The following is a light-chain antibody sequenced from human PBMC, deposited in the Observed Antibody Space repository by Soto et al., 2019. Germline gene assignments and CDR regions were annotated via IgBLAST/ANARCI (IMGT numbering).Light chain of an antibody. CDR1: QPISSW. CDR3: QHYNSYSEA. Sequence: DIQMTQSPSTLSGSVGDRVTITCRASQPISSWLAWYQQKPGKAPKLLIYKASTLKSGIPSRFSGSGSGTAFTITISSLQPDDFATYYCQHYNSYSEAVGQGTKVEL. J-gene: IGKJ1*01. CDR2: KAS. V-gene: IGKV1-5*03.